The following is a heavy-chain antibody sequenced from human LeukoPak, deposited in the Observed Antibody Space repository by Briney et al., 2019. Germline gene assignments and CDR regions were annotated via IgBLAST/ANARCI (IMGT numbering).Heavy chain of an antibody. Sequence: PGGSLRLSCAVSGFTFDGHAMHWVRQAPGKGLEWVAGISWNSGIIAYADSVKGRFTISRDNAKNSLYLQMNSLRPKDTAMYYCVKDKGPMVRGDGMDVWGQGTAVTASS. CDR2: ISWNSGII. CDR1: GFTFDGHA. V-gene: IGHV3-9*01. D-gene: IGHD3-10*01. J-gene: IGHJ6*02. CDR3: VKDKGPMVRGDGMDV.